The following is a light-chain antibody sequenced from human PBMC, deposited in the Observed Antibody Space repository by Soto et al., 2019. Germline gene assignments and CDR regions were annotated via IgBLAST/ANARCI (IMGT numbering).Light chain of an antibody. Sequence: QSVLTQPPSASGTPGQRVTISCSGSSSNVESNYVFWYQQFPGTAPKLLISRSYQRPSGVPDRFSGAKSGTSASLAISGLRSEDEGDYYCATYDDSLSVWVFGGGTKLTVL. J-gene: IGLJ3*02. CDR2: RSY. V-gene: IGLV1-47*01. CDR1: SSNVESNY. CDR3: ATYDDSLSVWV.